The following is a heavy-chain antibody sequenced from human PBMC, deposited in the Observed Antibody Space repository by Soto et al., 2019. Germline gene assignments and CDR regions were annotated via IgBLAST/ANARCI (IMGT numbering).Heavy chain of an antibody. CDR1: GDSVSSNSAA. CDR3: ARETGPALYSSSWYFDY. Sequence: SQTLSLTCAISGDSVSSNSAAWNWIRQSPSRGLEWLGRTYYRSKWYNDYAVSVKSRITINPDTSKNQFSLQLNSVTPEDTAVYYCARETGPALYSSSWYFDYWGQGTLVTVSS. V-gene: IGHV6-1*01. D-gene: IGHD6-13*01. J-gene: IGHJ4*02. CDR2: TYYRSKWYN.